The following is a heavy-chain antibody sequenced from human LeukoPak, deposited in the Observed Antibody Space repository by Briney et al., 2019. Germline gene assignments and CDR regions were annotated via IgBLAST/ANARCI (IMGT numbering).Heavy chain of an antibody. Sequence: PGGSLRPSCAASGFTFSNAWMSWVRQAPGKGLEWVGRIKSKTDGGTTDYAAPVKGRFTISRDNAKNSLYLQMNSLRAEDTADYYCLGSNIAAVWGQGTLVTVSS. CDR1: GFTFSNAW. CDR2: IKSKTDGGTT. J-gene: IGHJ4*02. V-gene: IGHV3-15*01. CDR3: LGSNIAAV. D-gene: IGHD6-13*01.